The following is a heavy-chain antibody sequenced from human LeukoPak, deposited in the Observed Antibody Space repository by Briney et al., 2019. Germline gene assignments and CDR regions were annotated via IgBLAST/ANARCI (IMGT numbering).Heavy chain of an antibody. CDR3: ARGSYPSLAYYYYMDV. CDR1: GGSISSHY. CDR2: IYYSGST. Sequence: SETLSLTCTVSGGSISSHYWSWFRQPPGKGLERIGYIYYSGSTNYNPSLKSRVTISVDTSKNQFSLKLSSVTAADTAVYYCARGSYPSLAYYYYMDVWGKGTTVTVSS. D-gene: IGHD3-3*02. V-gene: IGHV4-59*11. J-gene: IGHJ6*03.